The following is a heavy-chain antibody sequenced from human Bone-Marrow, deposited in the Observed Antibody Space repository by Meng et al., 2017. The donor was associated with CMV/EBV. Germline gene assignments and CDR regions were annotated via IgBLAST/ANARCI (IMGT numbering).Heavy chain of an antibody. J-gene: IGHJ4*02. CDR2: INPSGGST. V-gene: IGHV1-46*01. D-gene: IGHD3-3*01. CDR3: ATTISQGGY. Sequence: ASVKVSCKSSGGTFSSYAITWVRQAPGQGLEWMGIINPSGGSTSYAQKFQGRVTMTRDTSTSTVYMDLSSLRSEDTAVYYCATTISQGGYWGQGTLVTVSS. CDR1: GGTFSSYA.